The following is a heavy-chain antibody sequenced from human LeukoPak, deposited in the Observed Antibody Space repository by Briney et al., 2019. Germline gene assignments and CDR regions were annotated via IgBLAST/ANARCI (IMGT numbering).Heavy chain of an antibody. CDR1: GGSISSYY. J-gene: IGHJ4*02. Sequence: SETLSLTCTVSGGSISSYYWSWIRQPPGKGLEWIGYIYYSGSTNYNPSLKSRVTISVDTSKNQFSLKLSSVTAADTAVYYCARHRASAAPYYFDSGGQGTLVTVSS. V-gene: IGHV4-59*08. CDR3: ARHRASAAPYYFDS. CDR2: IYYSGST. D-gene: IGHD6-13*01.